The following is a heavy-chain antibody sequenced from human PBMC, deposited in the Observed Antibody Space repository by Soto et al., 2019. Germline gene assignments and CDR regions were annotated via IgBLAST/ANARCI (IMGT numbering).Heavy chain of an antibody. J-gene: IGHJ3*02. D-gene: IGHD1-26*01. V-gene: IGHV6-1*01. CDR3: ARDRWELRGDAFDI. Sequence: CGERESSYSAASYYLRKSPSRGLEWLGRTYYRSKWYNDYAVSVKSRITINPDTSKNQFSLQLNSVTPEDTAVYFCARDRWELRGDAFDIWGQGTMVS. CDR2: TYYRSKWYN. CDR1: GERESSYSAA.